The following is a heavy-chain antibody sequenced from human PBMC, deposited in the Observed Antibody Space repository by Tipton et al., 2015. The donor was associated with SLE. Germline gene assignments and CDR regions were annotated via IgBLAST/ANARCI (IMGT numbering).Heavy chain of an antibody. Sequence: SLRLACVASGFTFSVYAMQWVRQAPGKGLEWVAFLRYDGSNKDYADSVRGRFTISRDNAKNTLYLQMHSLRVDDTAVYYCGRGVYSEGSVGMDVWGQGTTVTLSS. CDR1: GFTFSVYA. CDR2: LRYDGSNK. J-gene: IGHJ6*02. D-gene: IGHD3-22*01. V-gene: IGHV3-33*01. CDR3: GRGVYSEGSVGMDV.